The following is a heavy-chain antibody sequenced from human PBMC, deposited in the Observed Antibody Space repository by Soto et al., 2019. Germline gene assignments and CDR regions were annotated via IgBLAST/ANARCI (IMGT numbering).Heavy chain of an antibody. CDR3: ASSSGYVGFFDY. Sequence: SETLSLTCTVSGGSISSYYWNWIRQPPGKGLEWIGYIYYNGNTYYNPSLTSRVTISVDTSKNQFSLKLSSVTAADTAVYYCASSSGYVGFFDYWGQGTLVTVSS. CDR2: IYYNGNT. V-gene: IGHV4-59*01. D-gene: IGHD5-12*01. CDR1: GGSISSYY. J-gene: IGHJ4*02.